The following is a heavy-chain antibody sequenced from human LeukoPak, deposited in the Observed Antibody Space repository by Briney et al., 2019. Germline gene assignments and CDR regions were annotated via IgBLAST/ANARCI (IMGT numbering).Heavy chain of an antibody. CDR2: SSSIGGRT. CDR3: AKDDAWGRFYH. V-gene: IGHV3-23*01. J-gene: IGHJ1*01. CDR1: GFTLSDYY. D-gene: IGHD3-16*01. Sequence: GGSLRLSCAASGFTLSDYYMDWVRQAPGKGLEWVSGSSSIGGRTYYADSVKGRFTVTRDNSRNTLHLQMNSLRVEDTGVYYCAKDDAWGRFYHWGQGTLVTVSS.